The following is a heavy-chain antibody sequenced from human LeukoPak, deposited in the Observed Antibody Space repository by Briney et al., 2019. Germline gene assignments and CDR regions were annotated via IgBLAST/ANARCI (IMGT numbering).Heavy chain of an antibody. J-gene: IGHJ4*02. V-gene: IGHV4-39*01. CDR1: GDSISGKTYS. Sequence: SETLSHTCTVSGDSISGKTYSWGWVRQPPGKGLEWIGYMYYSENTYYNPSLKSRVTISVDTSRIQFSLKLSSVTAADTAVYYCVRYRSGSNRFDYWGQGTLVTVSS. CDR2: MYYSENT. D-gene: IGHD6-19*01. CDR3: VRYRSGSNRFDY.